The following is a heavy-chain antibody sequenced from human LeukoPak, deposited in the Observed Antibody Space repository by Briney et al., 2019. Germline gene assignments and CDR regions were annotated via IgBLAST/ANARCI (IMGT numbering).Heavy chain of an antibody. CDR3: AADVGDAGIIFHN. J-gene: IGHJ4*02. Sequence: GGSLRLSCAASRFTFSTNGMHWVRQSPGKGLEWVAFIRGIGTAKYYADSVKGRFTISRDNSMNTLYLQMNSLRTEDTAIYYCAADVGDAGIIFHNWGQVTLVTVSS. CDR2: IRGIGTAK. D-gene: IGHD1-14*01. V-gene: IGHV3-30*02. CDR1: RFTFSTNG.